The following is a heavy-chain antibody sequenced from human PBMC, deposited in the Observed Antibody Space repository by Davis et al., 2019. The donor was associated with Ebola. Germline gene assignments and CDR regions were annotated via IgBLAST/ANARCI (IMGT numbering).Heavy chain of an antibody. CDR2: ISNSGSTI. V-gene: IGHV3-11*04. Sequence: GESLKISCAVSGFTFSDYYMTWIRQAPGKGLEWVLYISNSGSTIYYADSVKGRFTISRDNAKNSLYLQMNSLRAEDTAVYYCARDGSNSYLDYWGQGNLVTVSS. CDR3: ARDGSNSYLDY. D-gene: IGHD6-6*01. CDR1: GFTFSDYY. J-gene: IGHJ4*02.